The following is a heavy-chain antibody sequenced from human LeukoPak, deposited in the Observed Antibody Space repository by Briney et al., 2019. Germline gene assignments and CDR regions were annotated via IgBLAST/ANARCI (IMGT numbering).Heavy chain of an antibody. Sequence: GASVKVSCKASGYTFSGYCMHWLRQAPGQGLEWMGWINPSNGDTNYAQKFQGRVTMTRDTSISTAYMELSRLRSDDTAVYYCARDCGSDRYSLDYWGQGTLVTVSS. D-gene: IGHD2-21*02. J-gene: IGHJ4*02. V-gene: IGHV1-2*02. CDR3: ARDCGSDRYSLDY. CDR2: INPSNGDT. CDR1: GYTFSGYC.